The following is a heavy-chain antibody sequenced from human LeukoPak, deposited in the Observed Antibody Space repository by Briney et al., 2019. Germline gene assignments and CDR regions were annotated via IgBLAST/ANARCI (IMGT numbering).Heavy chain of an antibody. J-gene: IGHJ3*01. CDR1: GFTFSSYW. D-gene: IGHD3-22*01. CDR2: IKVDGSEE. V-gene: IGHV3-7*01. Sequence: GGSLRLSCAASGFTFSSYWMSWVRQAPGKRLECVANIKVDGSEEYYVDSVKGRFSISRDNAKNSLYLQMNSLGAEDTAVYYCARDWLAGNPYHAFDLWGKGTMVTVSS. CDR3: ARDWLAGNPYHAFDL.